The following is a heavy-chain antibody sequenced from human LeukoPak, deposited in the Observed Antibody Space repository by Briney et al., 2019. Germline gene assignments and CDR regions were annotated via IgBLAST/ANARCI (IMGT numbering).Heavy chain of an antibody. Sequence: PGGSLTLSCAVSAFTFSSYAMSWVRQAQGKVMEWDSAISGSGGTTYYADSVKGRFTISRDPSKNTPYLQMNSERAEDPAVYYCANRYYESSNGNDYDYWGQGALVTVSS. J-gene: IGHJ4*02. CDR3: ANRYYESSNGNDYDY. V-gene: IGHV3-23*01. CDR2: ISGSGGTT. CDR1: AFTFSSYA. D-gene: IGHD3-22*01.